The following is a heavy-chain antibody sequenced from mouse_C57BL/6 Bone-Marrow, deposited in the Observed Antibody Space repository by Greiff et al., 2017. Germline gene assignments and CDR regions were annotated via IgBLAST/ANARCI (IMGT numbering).Heavy chain of an antibody. D-gene: IGHD1-1*01. CDR2: LYPGSGST. CDR3: ARWHAGSSSDY. V-gene: IGHV1-55*01. CDR1: GYTFTSYW. Sequence: VQLKQPGAELVKPGASVKMSCKASGYTFTSYWITWVKQRPGQGLEWIGDLYPGSGSTNYNEKFKSKATLTVDTSSSTAYMQLSSLTSEDSAVYYCARWHAGSSSDYWGQGTTLSVSS. J-gene: IGHJ2*01.